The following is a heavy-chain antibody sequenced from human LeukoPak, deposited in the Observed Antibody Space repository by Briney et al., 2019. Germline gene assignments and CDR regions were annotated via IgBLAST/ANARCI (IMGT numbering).Heavy chain of an antibody. D-gene: IGHD3-10*01. CDR2: INHSRST. V-gene: IGHV4-34*01. J-gene: IGHJ6*03. CDR1: GGSFSGYY. Sequence: KPSETLSLTCAVYGGSFSGYYWSWIRQPPGKGLEWIGEINHSRSTNYNPSLKSRVTISVDTSKNQFSLKLSSVTAADTAVYYCARRGITMVRGVITSHYYYYYMDVWGKGTTVTISS. CDR3: ARRGITMVRGVITSHYYYYYMDV.